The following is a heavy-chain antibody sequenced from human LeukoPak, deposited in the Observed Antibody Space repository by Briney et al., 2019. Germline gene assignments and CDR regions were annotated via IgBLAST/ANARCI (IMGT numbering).Heavy chain of an antibody. Sequence: ASETLSLTCTVSGGSISSYYWSWIRQPPGKGLEWIGYIYYSGSTNYNPSLKSRVTISVDTSKNQFSLKLSSVTAADTAVYFCARDGGYSYGETPSWGRGTMVTVSS. CDR2: IYYSGST. CDR3: ARDGGYSYGETPS. D-gene: IGHD5-18*01. V-gene: IGHV4-59*01. J-gene: IGHJ3*01. CDR1: GGSISSYY.